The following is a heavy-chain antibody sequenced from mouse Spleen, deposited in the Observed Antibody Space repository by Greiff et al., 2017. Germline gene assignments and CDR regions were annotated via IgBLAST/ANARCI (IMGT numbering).Heavy chain of an antibody. CDR2: FHPYNDDT. D-gene: IGHD2-13*01. J-gene: IGHJ1*01. Sequence: SGAELVKPGASVKISCKASGYTFTTYPIEWMKQNHGKSLEWIGNFHPYNDDTKYNEKFKGKATLTVEKSSSTVYLELSRLTSDDSAVYYCARGEGDYGWYFDVWGAGTTVTVSS. V-gene: IGHV1-47*01. CDR1: GYTFTTYP. CDR3: ARGEGDYGWYFDV.